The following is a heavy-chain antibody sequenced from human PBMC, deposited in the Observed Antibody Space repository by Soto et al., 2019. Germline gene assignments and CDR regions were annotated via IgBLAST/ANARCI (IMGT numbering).Heavy chain of an antibody. CDR1: GYSFTYYW. CDR3: AEVPSVVTPGNDYFGVDV. Sequence: GESLKISCKGSGYSFTYYWIAWVRQMPGKDLEWMGIIYPSDADTRYNPSFQGQVTISADKSISTAYLQWTSLKTSDTAMYYCAEVPSVVTPGNDYFGVDVWGQGTTVTV. D-gene: IGHD2-2*01. V-gene: IGHV5-51*01. CDR2: IYPSDADT. J-gene: IGHJ6*02.